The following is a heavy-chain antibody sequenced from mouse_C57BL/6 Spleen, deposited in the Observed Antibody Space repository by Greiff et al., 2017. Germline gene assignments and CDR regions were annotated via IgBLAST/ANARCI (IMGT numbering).Heavy chain of an antibody. J-gene: IGHJ2*01. V-gene: IGHV1-72*01. CDR2: SDPNSGGT. CDR1: GYTFTSYC. D-gene: IGHD1-1*01. CDR3: ARRGVVMGDFDY. Sequence: QVQLQQPGAELVKPGASVKLSCKASGYTFTSYCMHWVKQRPGRGLEWIGRSDPNSGGTKYNEKFKSKATLTVDTPSSSAYVQLSSLTSEDAAAFYCARRGVVMGDFDYWGQGTTLTVSS.